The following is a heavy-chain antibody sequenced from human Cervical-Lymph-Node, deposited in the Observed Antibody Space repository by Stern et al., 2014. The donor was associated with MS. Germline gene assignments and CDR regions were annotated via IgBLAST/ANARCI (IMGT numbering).Heavy chain of an antibody. J-gene: IGHJ5*02. D-gene: IGHD1-26*01. CDR2: MSHSGRT. CDR3: ARGELAHGFDP. V-gene: IGHV4-4*02. CDR1: GGSITSSFW. Sequence: QVQLQESGPGLVKPSGTLSLTCAVSGGSITSSFWWSWVRQPPGKGLEWIGEMSHSGRTNYNPSLKSRLSTSVDKSRNQFTLTLTSVTAADTAVYYCARGELAHGFDPWGQGTLVIVSS.